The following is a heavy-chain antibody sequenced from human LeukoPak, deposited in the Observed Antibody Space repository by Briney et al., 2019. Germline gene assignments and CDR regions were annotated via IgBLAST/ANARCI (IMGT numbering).Heavy chain of an antibody. Sequence: GASVKVSCKASGGTFSSYAISWVRQAPGQGLEWMGGIIPIFGTANYAQKFQGRVTITADESTSTAYMELSSLRSEDTAVYYCAIELGGYFSSTSCYSTDWGQGTLVTVSS. D-gene: IGHD2-2*01. CDR2: IIPIFGTA. J-gene: IGHJ4*02. V-gene: IGHV1-69*01. CDR3: AIELGGYFSSTSCYSTD. CDR1: GGTFSSYA.